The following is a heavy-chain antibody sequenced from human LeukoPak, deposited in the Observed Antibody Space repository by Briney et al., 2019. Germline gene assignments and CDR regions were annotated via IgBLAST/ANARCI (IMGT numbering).Heavy chain of an antibody. Sequence: GGSLRLSCAASGFTFSSYTMSWVRQAPGKGLEWVSTITTSDGNTYYADSVKGRFTVSRDNSKNALFLQMNSLRAEDTAVYYCAKDGGLWVSAHWGDSWGRGTLVTVSS. V-gene: IGHV3-23*01. CDR3: AKDGGLWVSAHWGDS. J-gene: IGHJ4*02. CDR2: ITTSDGNT. CDR1: GFTFSSYT. D-gene: IGHD7-27*01.